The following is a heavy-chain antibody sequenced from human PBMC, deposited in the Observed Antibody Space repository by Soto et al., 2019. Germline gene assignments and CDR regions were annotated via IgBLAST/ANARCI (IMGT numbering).Heavy chain of an antibody. CDR3: ARDRVRYSGYEQAY. Sequence: GASVKVSCKASGCTFTSYGISWVRQAPGQGLEWMGWISAYNGNTNYAQKLQGRVTMTTDTSTSTAYMELRSLRSDDTAVYYCARDRVRYSGYEQAYWGQGTLVTVSS. J-gene: IGHJ4*02. V-gene: IGHV1-18*04. D-gene: IGHD5-12*01. CDR2: ISAYNGNT. CDR1: GCTFTSYG.